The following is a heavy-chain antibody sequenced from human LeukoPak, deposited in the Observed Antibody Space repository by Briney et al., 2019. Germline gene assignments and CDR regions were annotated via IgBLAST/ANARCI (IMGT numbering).Heavy chain of an antibody. D-gene: IGHD1-7*01. V-gene: IGHV1-2*02. CDR2: INPNSGGT. Sequence: ASVKVSCKASGYTFTGYYMHWVRQAPGQGLEWMGWINPNSGGTNYAQKFQGRVTMTRDTSISTAYMELSRLRSDDTAVYYCARVELELLGAFEIWGQGTMVTVSS. J-gene: IGHJ3*02. CDR1: GYTFTGYY. CDR3: ARVELELLGAFEI.